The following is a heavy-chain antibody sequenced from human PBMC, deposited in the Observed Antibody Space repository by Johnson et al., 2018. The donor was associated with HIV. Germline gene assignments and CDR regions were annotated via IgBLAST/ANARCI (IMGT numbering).Heavy chain of an antibody. Sequence: VQLVESGGGLVQPGGSLRLSCAASGFTFSSYWMSWVRQAPGKGLEWVANIKHDGSEKYYVDSVKGRFTISSDNAKNSLYLQMKSLRAEDTAVYYCARVGLTGAQTGDAFDIWGQGTMVTVSS. CDR3: ARVGLTGAQTGDAFDI. CDR1: GFTFSSYW. J-gene: IGHJ3*02. V-gene: IGHV3-7*05. D-gene: IGHD7-27*01. CDR2: IKHDGSEK.